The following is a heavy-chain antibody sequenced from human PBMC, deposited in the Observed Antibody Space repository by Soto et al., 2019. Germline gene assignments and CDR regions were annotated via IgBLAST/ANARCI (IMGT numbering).Heavy chain of an antibody. Sequence: VQLVESGGGEVQPGRSLRLSCAASGFTYTDFALHWVRQAPGKGLEGVAIISYDGSDKYYADSVTGRFAISRDNPKNSLYLEMNSLRPEVTAVYFCARRAWDSYSAIDVWGQGTTVTVFS. V-gene: IGHV3-30*09. CDR2: ISYDGSDK. D-gene: IGHD3-22*01. CDR3: ARRAWDSYSAIDV. CDR1: GFTYTDFA. J-gene: IGHJ6*02.